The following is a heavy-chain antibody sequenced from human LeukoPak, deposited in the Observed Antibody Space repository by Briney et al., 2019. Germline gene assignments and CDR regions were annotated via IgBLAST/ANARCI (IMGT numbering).Heavy chain of an antibody. J-gene: IGHJ4*02. Sequence: ASVKVSCKVSGYTLTELSMHWVRQAPGKGLEWMGGFDPEDGETIYAQKFQGRVTMTEDTSTDTAYMELSSLRSEDTAVYYCATGFVRGVIRPDDYWGQGTLVTVSS. V-gene: IGHV1-24*01. CDR1: GYTLTELS. CDR3: ATGFVRGVIRPDDY. D-gene: IGHD3-10*02. CDR2: FDPEDGET.